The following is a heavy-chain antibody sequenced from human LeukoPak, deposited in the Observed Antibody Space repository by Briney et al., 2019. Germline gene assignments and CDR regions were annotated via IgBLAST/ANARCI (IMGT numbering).Heavy chain of an antibody. V-gene: IGHV1-69*06. CDR2: IIPIFGTA. Sequence: SVKVSCKASGGTFSSYAISWVRQAPGQGLEWMGGIIPIFGTANYAQKFQGRVTITADKSTSTAYMELSSLRSEDTAVYYCARGAPKYYYYYMDVWGKGTTVTVSS. CDR1: GGTFSSYA. CDR3: ARGAPKYYYYYMDV. J-gene: IGHJ6*03.